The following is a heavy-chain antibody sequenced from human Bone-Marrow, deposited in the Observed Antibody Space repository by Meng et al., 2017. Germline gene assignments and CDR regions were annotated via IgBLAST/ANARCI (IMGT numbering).Heavy chain of an antibody. J-gene: IGHJ4*02. CDR2: IWYDGSNI. CDR3: ATTWGERVYDY. D-gene: IGHD1-1*01. CDR1: GFTFSNYG. Sequence: QGQLGESGGSVVQPGESLRLSCAASGFTFSNYGMHWVRQAPGRGLEWVAIIWYDGSNIKYADAVKGRFTISRDNSKNTLYLQMNSLRVEDTAVYYCATTWGERVYDYWGQGTLVTVSS. V-gene: IGHV3-33*03.